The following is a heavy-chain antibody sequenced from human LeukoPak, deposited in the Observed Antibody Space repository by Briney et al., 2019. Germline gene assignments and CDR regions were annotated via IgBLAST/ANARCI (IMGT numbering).Heavy chain of an antibody. V-gene: IGHV1-18*04. CDR2: ISGYNGNT. CDR1: GYTFTGYY. Sequence: ASVKVSCKASGYTFTGYYMHWVRQAPGQGLEWMGWISGYNGNTNYAQKLQGRVTMTTDTYTSTAYMELRSLRSDDTAVYYCARATYYYDSSGYPATPETKSYFDYWGQGTLVTVSS. D-gene: IGHD3-22*01. J-gene: IGHJ4*02. CDR3: ARATYYYDSSGYPATPETKSYFDY.